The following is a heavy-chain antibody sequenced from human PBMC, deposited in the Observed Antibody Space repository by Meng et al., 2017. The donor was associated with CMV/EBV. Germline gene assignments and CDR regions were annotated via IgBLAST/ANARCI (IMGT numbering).Heavy chain of an antibody. Sequence: GGSLRLSCAASGFTFSSYEMNWVRQAPGKGLEWVSYVSSSGDTTYCADSVRGRFTISRDNARNSLFLQMNSLRAEDTAVYYCARGKFYYDSSGYYAFYHWGQGTRVTVSS. J-gene: IGHJ5*02. CDR2: VSSSGDTT. V-gene: IGHV3-48*03. CDR1: GFTFSSYE. D-gene: IGHD3-22*01. CDR3: ARGKFYYDSSGYYAFYH.